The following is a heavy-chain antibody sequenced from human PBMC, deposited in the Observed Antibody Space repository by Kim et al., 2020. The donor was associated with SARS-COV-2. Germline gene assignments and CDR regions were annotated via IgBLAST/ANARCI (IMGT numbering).Heavy chain of an antibody. D-gene: IGHD1-26*01. CDR1: GGSISSSSYY. CDR2: IYYSGST. CDR3: ARVSPWEPRYAFDI. Sequence: SETLSLTCTVSGGSISSSSYYWGWIRQPPGKGLEWIGSIYYSGSTYYNPSLKSRVTISVDTSKNQFSLKLSSVTAADTAVYYCARVSPWEPRYAFDIWGQGTMVTVSS. J-gene: IGHJ3*02. V-gene: IGHV4-39*07.